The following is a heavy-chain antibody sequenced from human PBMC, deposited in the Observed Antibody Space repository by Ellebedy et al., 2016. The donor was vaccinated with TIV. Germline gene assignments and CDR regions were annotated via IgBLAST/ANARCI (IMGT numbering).Heavy chain of an antibody. V-gene: IGHV4-4*07. Sequence: SETLSLTCSVSGVSISRYYWNWIRQSAGKGLEWIGRIYTSGHTDYNPSLRSRVSISVDTPKNQFSLKVISVTAADTAVYYCARDRFGAYYFDSWGQGTQVIVSS. CDR1: GVSISRYY. J-gene: IGHJ4*02. CDR3: ARDRFGAYYFDS. CDR2: IYTSGHT. D-gene: IGHD3-16*01.